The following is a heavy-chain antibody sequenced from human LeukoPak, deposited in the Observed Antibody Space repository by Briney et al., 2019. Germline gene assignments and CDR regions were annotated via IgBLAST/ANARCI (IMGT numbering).Heavy chain of an antibody. D-gene: IGHD3-22*01. CDR3: ARGASLTYYYDSSGFYSFDY. V-gene: IGHV1-2*02. CDR2: INPKTGAT. CDR1: EYNFRSYY. Sequence: ASVKVSCKASEYNFRSYYIHWVRQAPGQGLERVGWINPKTGATKYAQNFQGRVAMTRDRPITTVYMEVSRLRFDDTAVYYCARGASLTYYYDSSGFYSFDYWGQGTQVTVSS. J-gene: IGHJ4*02.